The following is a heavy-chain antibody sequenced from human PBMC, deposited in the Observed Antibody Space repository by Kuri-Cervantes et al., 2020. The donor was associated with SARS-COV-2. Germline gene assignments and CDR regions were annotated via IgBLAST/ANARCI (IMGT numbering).Heavy chain of an antibody. CDR3: ARSKSYGTSSIPYSDH. CDR1: GDSISKSNY. V-gene: IGHV4-4*09. Sequence: ESLKISCTVSGDSISKSNYWSWIRQPAGKGLEWIGYIYITGSTNYNPSLRSRVTMSVDTSKNQFSLKMTSVTAADTAVYYCARSKSYGTSSIPYSDHLGQGTLVTVSS. D-gene: IGHD6-6*01. CDR2: IYITGST. J-gene: IGHJ4*02.